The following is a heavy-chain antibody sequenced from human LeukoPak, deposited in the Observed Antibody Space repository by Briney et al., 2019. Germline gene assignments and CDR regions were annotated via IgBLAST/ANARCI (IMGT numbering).Heavy chain of an antibody. J-gene: IGHJ4*02. V-gene: IGHV1-2*02. CDR1: GYTFTGYY. CDR3: ARGPYIVVVPAAFFY. Sequence: ASVNVSCKASGYTFTGYYMHWVRQAPGQGLEWMGWINPNSGGTNYAQKFQGRVTMTRDTSISTAYMELSRLRSDDTAVYYCARGPYIVVVPAAFFYWGQGTLVTVSS. D-gene: IGHD2-2*01. CDR2: INPNSGGT.